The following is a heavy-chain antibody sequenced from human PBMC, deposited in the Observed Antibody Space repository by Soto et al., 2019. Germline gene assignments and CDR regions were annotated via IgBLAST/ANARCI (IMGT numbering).Heavy chain of an antibody. CDR3: ARYFFMCYCDHRYLHAFPARRSSDL. CDR2: IKQDGSEK. CDR1: GFTFSSYW. J-gene: IGHJ2*01. D-gene: IGHD3-3*01. V-gene: IGHV3-7*01. Sequence: GGSLRLSCAASGFTFSSYWMSWVRQAPGKGLEWVANIKQDGSEKYYVDSVKGRFTISRDNAKNSLYLQMNSLRAEDTAVYYCARYFFMCYCDHRYLHAFPARRSSDL.